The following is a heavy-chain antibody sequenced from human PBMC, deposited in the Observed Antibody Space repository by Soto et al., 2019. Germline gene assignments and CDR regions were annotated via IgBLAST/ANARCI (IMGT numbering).Heavy chain of an antibody. CDR1: GYTITGYY. J-gene: IGHJ4*02. CDR2: INHDSGGT. D-gene: IGHD3-16*01. CDR3: AREGGGFDY. V-gene: IGHV1-2*04. Sequence: QVQLMQSAAEVKKPGASVKVSCKSSGYTITGYYMHGARQAPGQGRAWKGWINHDSGGTNYAQKFQGWVTMTRDTSISTAYMELSRLRSGDTAVYYCAREGGGFDYWGQGTLVTVSS.